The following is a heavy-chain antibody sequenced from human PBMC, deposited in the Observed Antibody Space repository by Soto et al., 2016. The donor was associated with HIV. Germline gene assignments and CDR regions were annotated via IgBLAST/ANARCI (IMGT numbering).Heavy chain of an antibody. CDR3: ARGPGVAVATRYFDY. V-gene: IGHV1-46*03. D-gene: IGHD6-19*01. CDR2: FNPIGSST. Sequence: QVQLVQSGAEVKKPGASVKISCEASGYTFTDYYMHWLRQAPGQGLEWVALFNPIGSSTRYERNFQGRVSMTWDTSTSTVSMELSSLRSEDSAVYYCARGPGVAVATRYFDYWGQGTLVTVSS. J-gene: IGHJ4*02. CDR1: GYTFTDYY.